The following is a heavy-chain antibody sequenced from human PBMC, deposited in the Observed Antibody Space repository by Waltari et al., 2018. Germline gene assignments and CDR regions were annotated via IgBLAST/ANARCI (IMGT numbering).Heavy chain of an antibody. CDR3: GRIAFGDDGGYFQH. CDR1: GGSISTNYN. D-gene: IGHD4-17*01. V-gene: IGHV4-39*01. CDR2: MQDGGTS. J-gene: IGHJ1*01. Sequence: QLQLQESGPGLVKPSETLSLTCTVSGGSISTNYNWGWIRQPPGKGLEWMGNMQDGGTSFYNPALKSRVTIYLDTSKNQFSLRLSSVGAADTAVYFCGRIAFGDDGGYFQHWGQGTLVTVSS.